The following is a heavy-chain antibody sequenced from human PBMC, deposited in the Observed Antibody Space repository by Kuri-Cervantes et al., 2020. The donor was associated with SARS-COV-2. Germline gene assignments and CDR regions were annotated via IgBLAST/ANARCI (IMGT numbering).Heavy chain of an antibody. CDR1: GGTFSSYA. CDR2: IIPIFGTA. CDR3: ARGDLGVTIFGVGAFDI. Sequence: SVKVSCRASGGTFSSYAISWVRQAPGQGLEWMGRIIPIFGTANYARKFQGRVTITADESTSTAYMELSSLRSEDTAVYYCARGDLGVTIFGVGAFDIWGQGTMVTVSS. J-gene: IGHJ3*02. D-gene: IGHD3-3*01. V-gene: IGHV1-69*13.